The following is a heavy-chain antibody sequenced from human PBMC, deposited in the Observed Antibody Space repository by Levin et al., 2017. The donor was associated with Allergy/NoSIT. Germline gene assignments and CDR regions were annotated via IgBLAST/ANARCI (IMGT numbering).Heavy chain of an antibody. J-gene: IGHJ4*02. CDR1: GGSFSGYY. V-gene: IGHV4-34*01. Sequence: SETLSLTCAVYGGSFSGYYWSWIRQPPGKGLEWIGEINHSGSTNYNPSLKSRVIISVDTSKNQFSLKLSSVLAADTAVYYCSRWTRREVAVVVVAAPPAPASPCFDYWGQGTLVTVSS. D-gene: IGHD2-15*01. CDR3: SRWTRREVAVVVVAAPPAPASPCFDY. CDR2: INHSGST.